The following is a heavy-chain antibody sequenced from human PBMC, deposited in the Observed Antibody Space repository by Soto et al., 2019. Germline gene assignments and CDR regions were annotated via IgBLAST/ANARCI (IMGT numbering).Heavy chain of an antibody. V-gene: IGHV4-31*02. D-gene: IGHD1-26*01. J-gene: IGHJ4*02. CDR1: GASTVSHYH. CDR3: ALALGPTAGLDY. CDR2: IFNSGTT. Sequence: QVQLQESGPGLVKPSQTLSLTCSVSGASTVSHYHWTWIRQPPGKGREWMGYIFNSGTTFYNPSLTSRLSISMDTSGNHFSLELRSVTAADTAVYYCALALGPTAGLDYGGQGTLVTVSS.